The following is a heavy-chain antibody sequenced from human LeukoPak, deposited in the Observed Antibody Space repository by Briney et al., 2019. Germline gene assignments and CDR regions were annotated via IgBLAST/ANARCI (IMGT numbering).Heavy chain of an antibody. CDR1: GGSISSYY. V-gene: IGHV4-59*08. CDR2: IYYSGNT. CDR3: ARLGIVGTIAY. Sequence: SETLSLTCTVSGGSISSYYWSWIRQPPGKGLEWIGYIYYSGNTNYNPSLRSRVTISVDTSKNQFSLKLSSVTAADTAVYYCARLGIVGTIAYWGQGTLVTVSS. D-gene: IGHD1-26*01. J-gene: IGHJ4*02.